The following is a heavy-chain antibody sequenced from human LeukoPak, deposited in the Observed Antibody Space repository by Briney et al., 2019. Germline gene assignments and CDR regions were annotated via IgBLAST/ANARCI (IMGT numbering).Heavy chain of an antibody. D-gene: IGHD3-16*01. CDR2: IKQDGSEK. CDR1: GFTFSSYA. J-gene: IGHJ4*02. Sequence: GGSLRLSCAAPGFTFSSYAMSWVRQAPGKGLEWVANIKQDGSEKYYVDSVKGRFTISRDNAKNSLYLQMNSLRAEDTAVYYRARGGKLDDPPAVWGQGTLVTVSS. CDR3: ARGGKLDDPPAV. V-gene: IGHV3-7*01.